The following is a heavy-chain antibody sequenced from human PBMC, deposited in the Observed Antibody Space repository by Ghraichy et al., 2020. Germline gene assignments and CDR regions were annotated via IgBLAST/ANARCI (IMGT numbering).Heavy chain of an antibody. CDR2: ISGSGIGT. D-gene: IGHD5-24*01. CDR3: AKTRKNGYNSVNN. CDR1: GFTFTNYA. Sequence: ETLSLTCAASGFTFTNYAMSWVRQAPGKGLEWVSSISGSGIGTYYADSVKGRFTISRDNSKNTVSLQMNSLKAEDTAVYYCAKTRKNGYNSVNNWGQGTLVTGSS. J-gene: IGHJ4*02. V-gene: IGHV3-23*01.